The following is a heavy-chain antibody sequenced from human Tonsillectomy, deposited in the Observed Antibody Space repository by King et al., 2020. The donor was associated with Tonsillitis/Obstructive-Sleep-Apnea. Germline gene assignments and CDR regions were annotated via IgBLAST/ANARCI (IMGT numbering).Heavy chain of an antibody. CDR3: ARRTRGVIPSFDY. CDR1: GGSISSYY. J-gene: IGHJ4*02. V-gene: IGHV4-59*01. D-gene: IGHD3-10*01. Sequence: QLQETGPGLVKPSETLSLTCTVSGGSISSYYWSWVRTPPGKGMGWNGYIYYRGSTNYTPSLESRGTIAVDTSKNQSSLKLSSVTAADTAVYYCARRTRGVIPSFDYWGQGTLVTVSS. CDR2: IYYRGST.